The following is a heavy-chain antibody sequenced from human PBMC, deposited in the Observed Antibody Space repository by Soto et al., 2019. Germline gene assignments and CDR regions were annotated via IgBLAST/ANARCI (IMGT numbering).Heavy chain of an antibody. D-gene: IGHD4-4*01. Sequence: GSLRLSCAASGFAFYYYNMNWVRQAPGRGLEWVSSISGSGLDIHFTDSGKGRLTISRDNAKTSLYLQMDSVRPEDTAIYHCAREGVTNYTDYYFDLWGHGALVTVSS. CDR3: AREGVTNYTDYYFDL. J-gene: IGHJ4*01. V-gene: IGHV3-21*01. CDR1: GFAFYYYN. CDR2: ISGSGLDI.